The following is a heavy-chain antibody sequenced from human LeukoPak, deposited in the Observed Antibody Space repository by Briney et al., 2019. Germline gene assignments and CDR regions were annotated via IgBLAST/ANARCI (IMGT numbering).Heavy chain of an antibody. J-gene: IGHJ4*02. Sequence: GESLKISCKGSGYSFTSYWIGWVRHMPGKGLEWMGIIYPGDSDTRYSPSFQGQVTISADKSISTAYLQWSSLKASDTAMYYCARRTDRAFWYLDYWGQGTLVTVSS. CDR2: IYPGDSDT. V-gene: IGHV5-51*01. CDR1: GYSFTSYW. CDR3: ARRTDRAFWYLDY.